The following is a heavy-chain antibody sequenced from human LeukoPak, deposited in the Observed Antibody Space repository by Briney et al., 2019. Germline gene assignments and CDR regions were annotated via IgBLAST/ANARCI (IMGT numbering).Heavy chain of an antibody. V-gene: IGHV4-39*01. CDR1: GGSIRSSSYY. Sequence: SETLSLTCTVSGGSIRSSSYYWGWIRQPPGKGLEWIGSIYYSGSTYYNSSLKSRVTISVDTSKNQFSLKLTSVTAADTAVYSCARKGDVVVVAGNWFDPWGQGTLVIVSS. J-gene: IGHJ5*02. D-gene: IGHD2-15*01. CDR3: ARKGDVVVVAGNWFDP. CDR2: IYYSGST.